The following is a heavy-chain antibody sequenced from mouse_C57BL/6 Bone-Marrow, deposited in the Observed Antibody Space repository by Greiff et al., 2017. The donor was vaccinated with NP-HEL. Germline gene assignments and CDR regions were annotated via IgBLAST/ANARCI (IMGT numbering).Heavy chain of an antibody. Sequence: EVKLMESGPALVKPSQTVSLTCTVTGYSITNGNHWWNWIRQVSGSKLEWIGYISSSGSTDSNPSLKSRISITRDTSKNQLFLQLNSVTTEDIATYYCARCDGNYSYWYFDVWGTGTTVTVSS. V-gene: IGHV3-4*01. J-gene: IGHJ1*03. CDR1: GYSITNGNHW. CDR2: ISSSGST. D-gene: IGHD2-1*01. CDR3: ARCDGNYSYWYFDV.